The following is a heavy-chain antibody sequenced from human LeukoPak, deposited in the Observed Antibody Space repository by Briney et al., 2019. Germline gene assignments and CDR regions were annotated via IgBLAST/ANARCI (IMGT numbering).Heavy chain of an antibody. J-gene: IGHJ5*02. D-gene: IGHD2-2*01. Sequence: ASVRVSCKASGYTFNNYDINWVRQATGQGLEWMGWMNPNSGNTGYAQKFQGRVTITRDTSISTAYMELSSLRSEDTAVYYCSRGGRGVQPSAPYFSWFDPWGQGTLVTVSS. V-gene: IGHV1-8*03. CDR2: MNPNSGNT. CDR1: GYTFNNYD. CDR3: SRGGRGVQPSAPYFSWFDP.